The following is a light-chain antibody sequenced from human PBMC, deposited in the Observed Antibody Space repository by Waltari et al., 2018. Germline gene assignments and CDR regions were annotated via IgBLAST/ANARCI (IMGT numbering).Light chain of an antibody. V-gene: IGKV1-5*03. CDR3: QQYNSYPLT. CDR1: QDINTW. Sequence: DIQMTQSPSTLSASVGDTVTVTCRASQDINTWLTWYQKKPEKAPTLMIYQAYNLETGVPSRFSGYASGTEFTLTISSLQPDDFATYYCQQYNSYPLTFGGGTKVEIK. J-gene: IGKJ4*01. CDR2: QAY.